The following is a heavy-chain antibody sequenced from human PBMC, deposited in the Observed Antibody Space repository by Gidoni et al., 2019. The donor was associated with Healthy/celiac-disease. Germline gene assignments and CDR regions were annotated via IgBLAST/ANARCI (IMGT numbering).Heavy chain of an antibody. CDR1: GFTFDDYA. Sequence: EVQLVESGGGLVQPGRSLRLSCAASGFTFDDYAMHWVRPAPGKGLEWVSGISWNSGSIGYADSVKGRFTISRDNAKNSLYLQMNSLRAEDTALYYCAKDTEWELTTLHYWGQGTLVTVSS. J-gene: IGHJ4*02. V-gene: IGHV3-9*01. CDR3: AKDTEWELTTLHY. D-gene: IGHD1-26*01. CDR2: ISWNSGSI.